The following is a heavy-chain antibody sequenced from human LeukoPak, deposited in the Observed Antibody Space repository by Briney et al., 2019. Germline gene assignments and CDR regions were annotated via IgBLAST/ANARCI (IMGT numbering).Heavy chain of an antibody. CDR2: INHSGST. CDR3: ARYPRNYYGSGSSPF. J-gene: IGHJ4*02. V-gene: IGHV4-34*01. D-gene: IGHD3-10*01. Sequence: SETLSLTCAVYGGSFSGYYWSWIRQPPGKGLEWIGEINHSGSTNYNPSLKSRVTISVDTSKNQFSLKLSSVTAADTAVYYCARYPRNYYGSGSSPFWGQGTLVTVSS. CDR1: GGSFSGYY.